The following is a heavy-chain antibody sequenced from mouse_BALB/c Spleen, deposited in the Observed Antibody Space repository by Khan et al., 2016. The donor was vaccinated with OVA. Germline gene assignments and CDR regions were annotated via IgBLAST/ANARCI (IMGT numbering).Heavy chain of an antibody. CDR1: GFTFSGFG. J-gene: IGHJ2*01. D-gene: IGHD2-3*01. CDR2: ISSASSTI. V-gene: IGHV5-17*02. CDR3: ARTGYYYFDY. Sequence: EVELVESGGGLVQTGGSRKLSCAASGFTFSGFGMHWVRQAPEKGLEWVAYISSASSTIYYADTVKGRFTISRDNPQNTLFLQMTSLRSEDTAMYYCARTGYYYFDYWGQGTTLAVSS.